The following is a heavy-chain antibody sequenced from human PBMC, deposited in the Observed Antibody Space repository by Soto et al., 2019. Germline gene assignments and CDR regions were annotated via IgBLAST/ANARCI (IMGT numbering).Heavy chain of an antibody. CDR3: ARDFRDGYNYYYYYGMDV. CDR1: GGSISSGGYY. J-gene: IGHJ6*02. Sequence: SETLSLTCTVSGGSISSGGYYWSWIRQHPGKGLEWIGYIYYSGSTYYNPSLKSRVTISVDTSKNQFSLKLSSVTAADTAVYYCARDFRDGYNYYYYYGMDVWGQGTTVTVSS. V-gene: IGHV4-31*03. CDR2: IYYSGST. D-gene: IGHD5-12*01.